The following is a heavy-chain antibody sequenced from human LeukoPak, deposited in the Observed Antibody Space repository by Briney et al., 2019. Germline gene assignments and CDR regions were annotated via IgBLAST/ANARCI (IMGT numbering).Heavy chain of an antibody. CDR2: IYYSGST. Sequence: PSETLSLTCTVSGGSISSGDYYWSWIRQPPGKGLEWIGYIYYSGSTYYNPSLKSRVTISVGTSKNQFSLKLSSVTAADTAVYYCARVLGNYCSGGSCYPDWYFDLWGRGTLVTVSS. J-gene: IGHJ2*01. V-gene: IGHV4-30-4*01. D-gene: IGHD2-15*01. CDR1: GGSISSGDYY. CDR3: ARVLGNYCSGGSCYPDWYFDL.